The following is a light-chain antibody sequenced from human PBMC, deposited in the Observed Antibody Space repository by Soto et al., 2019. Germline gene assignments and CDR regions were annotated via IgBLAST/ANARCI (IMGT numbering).Light chain of an antibody. CDR1: QSVSSK. CDR3: QQYNNWPPIT. Sequence: IVLTQSPGTLSVSPGERATLSCRASQSVSSKLAWYQQKPGQAPRLLIYGASTRATGIPARFSGSGSGTEFTLTISSLQSEDFAVYYCQQYNNWPPITFGQGTRLEIK. CDR2: GAS. V-gene: IGKV3-15*01. J-gene: IGKJ5*01.